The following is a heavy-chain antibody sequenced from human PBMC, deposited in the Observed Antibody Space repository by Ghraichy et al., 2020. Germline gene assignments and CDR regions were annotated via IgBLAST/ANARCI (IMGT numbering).Heavy chain of an antibody. D-gene: IGHD1-26*01. Sequence: SETLSLTCTVSGGSISSSSYYWGWIRQPPGKGLEWIGSIYYSGSTYYNPSLKSRVTISVDTSKNQFSLKLSSVTAADTAVYYCARQRELRTFDYWGQGTLVTVSS. J-gene: IGHJ4*02. CDR2: IYYSGST. CDR1: GGSISSSSYY. CDR3: ARQRELRTFDY. V-gene: IGHV4-39*01.